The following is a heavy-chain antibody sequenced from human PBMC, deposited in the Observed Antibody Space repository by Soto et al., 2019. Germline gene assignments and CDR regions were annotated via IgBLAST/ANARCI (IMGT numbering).Heavy chain of an antibody. Sequence: ASVKVSCKVSGYTLTELSMHWVRQAPGKGLEWMGGFDPEDGETIYAQKFQGRVTMTEDTSTDTAYMELSSLRSEDTAVYYCATYRPWGYSSSSEYNWFDPWGQGTLVTVSS. CDR3: ATYRPWGYSSSSEYNWFDP. J-gene: IGHJ5*02. V-gene: IGHV1-24*01. CDR2: FDPEDGET. CDR1: GYTLTELS. D-gene: IGHD6-13*01.